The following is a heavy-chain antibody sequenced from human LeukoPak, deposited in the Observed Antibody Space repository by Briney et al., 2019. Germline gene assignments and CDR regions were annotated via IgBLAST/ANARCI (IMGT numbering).Heavy chain of an antibody. Sequence: SETLSLTCTVSGASISSSFWTWIRQSPGKGLEWLAYIYYTGSTNLNPSPKSRLTISVDTSKNYFSLKLNSVTAADTAVYYCARRVNWNVIVDYYYIGPWGKGTTVTISS. V-gene: IGHV4-59*12. CDR3: ARRVNWNVIVDYYYIGP. J-gene: IGHJ6*03. D-gene: IGHD1-1*01. CDR1: GASISSSF. CDR2: IYYTGST.